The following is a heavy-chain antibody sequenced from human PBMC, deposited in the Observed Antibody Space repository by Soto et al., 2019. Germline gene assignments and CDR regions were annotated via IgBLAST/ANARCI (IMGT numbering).Heavy chain of an antibody. D-gene: IGHD3-10*01. J-gene: IGHJ5*02. CDR1: GGSISSYY. CDR3: ARQSTVPTREAYYGFFYP. CDR2: IYYSGST. Sequence: SETLSLTCTVSGGSISSYYWSWIRQPPGKGLEWIGYIYYSGSTNYNPSLKSRVTISVDTSKNQFSLKLSSVTAADTALYYCARQSTVPTREAYYGFFYPWGQGTLVTVS. V-gene: IGHV4-59*01.